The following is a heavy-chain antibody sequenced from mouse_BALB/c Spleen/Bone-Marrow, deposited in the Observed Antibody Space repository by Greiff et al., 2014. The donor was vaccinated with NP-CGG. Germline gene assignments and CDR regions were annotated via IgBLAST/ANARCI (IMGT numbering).Heavy chain of an antibody. CDR2: IYPGDGDT. J-gene: IGHJ2*01. V-gene: IGHV1-80*01. CDR1: GYAFSSYW. CDR3: ARVRNGADY. Sequence: VQLVESGAELVRPGSSVKISCKASGYAFSSYWMNWVKQRPGQGLEWIGQIYPGDGDTNYNGKFKGKATLTADKSSSTAYMQLSSLTSEDSAVYFCARVRNGADYWGQGTTLTVSS.